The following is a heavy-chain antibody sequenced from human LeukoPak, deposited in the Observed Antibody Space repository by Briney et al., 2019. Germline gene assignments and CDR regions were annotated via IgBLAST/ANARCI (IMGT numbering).Heavy chain of an antibody. V-gene: IGHV4-31*03. CDR2: IYYNGST. J-gene: IGHJ4*02. Sequence: SETLSLTCTVSGGSISSGGYYWSWIRQHPGKGLEWIGYIYYNGSTYYNPFLKSRVTISVDTSKNQFSLKLSPVTAADTAVYYCARVATVPNPSYFVVGYYFDYWGQGTLVTVSS. D-gene: IGHD2-15*01. CDR3: ARVATVPNPSYFVVGYYFDY. CDR1: GGSISSGGYY.